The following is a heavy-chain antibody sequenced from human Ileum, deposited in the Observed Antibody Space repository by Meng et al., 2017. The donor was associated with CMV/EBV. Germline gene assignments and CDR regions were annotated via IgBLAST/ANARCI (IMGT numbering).Heavy chain of an antibody. CDR3: TREVTINYGASHFDY. CDR2: ISSDAGST. CDR1: GFTFSSYS. V-gene: IGHV3-74*01. Sequence: GGSLRLSCEASGFTFSSYSMNWVRQAPGKGLEWVSRISSDAGSTGYADSVQGRFTISRDNSKNTLFLQMHSLRAEDTAVYYCTREVTINYGASHFDYWGQGTLVTVSS. J-gene: IGHJ4*02. D-gene: IGHD4-11*01.